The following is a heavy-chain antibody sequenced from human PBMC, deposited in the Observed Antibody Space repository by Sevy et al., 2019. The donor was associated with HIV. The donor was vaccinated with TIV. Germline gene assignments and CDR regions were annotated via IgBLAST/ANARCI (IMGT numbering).Heavy chain of an antibody. Sequence: GGSLRLSCGASGFTFSNYAMSWIRQAPGKGPEWVSGINNGGSTYYADSVKGRFTISRDNSKKMVFLQMNSLRAEDTAVYYCASGDTTMITDLDYWGPGALVTVS. CDR2: INNGGST. V-gene: IGHV3-23*01. CDR3: ASGDTTMITDLDY. J-gene: IGHJ4*02. D-gene: IGHD5-18*01. CDR1: GFTFSNYA.